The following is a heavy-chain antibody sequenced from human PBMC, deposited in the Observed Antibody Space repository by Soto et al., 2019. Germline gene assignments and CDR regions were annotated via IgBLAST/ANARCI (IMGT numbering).Heavy chain of an antibody. J-gene: IGHJ6*02. CDR2: ISGSGGST. Sequence: GGSLRLSCAASGFTFSSYAMSWVRQAPGKGLEWVSAISGSGGSTYYADSVKGRFTISRDNSKNTLYLQMNSLRAEDTAVYYCAKSAPNPQGGYDTYYYYGMDVWGQGTTVTVSS. CDR1: GFTFSSYA. D-gene: IGHD5-12*01. CDR3: AKSAPNPQGGYDTYYYYGMDV. V-gene: IGHV3-23*01.